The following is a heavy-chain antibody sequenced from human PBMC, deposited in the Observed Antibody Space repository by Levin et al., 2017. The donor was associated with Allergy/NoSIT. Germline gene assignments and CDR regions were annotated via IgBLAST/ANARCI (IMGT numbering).Heavy chain of an antibody. V-gene: IGHV4-34*01. CDR3: ARGRLLWHDYYYHGMDV. Sequence: SETLSLTCTVSGGSLSGYFWNWIRQPPGEGLEWLGEISHRGSTNYNPSLKSRVTISVDTPKNQFTLRLNSLIAADTAVYYFARGRLLWHDYYYHGMDVWGQGTTVTVSS. J-gene: IGHJ6*02. CDR2: ISHRGST. CDR1: GGSLSGYF. D-gene: IGHD2-2*01.